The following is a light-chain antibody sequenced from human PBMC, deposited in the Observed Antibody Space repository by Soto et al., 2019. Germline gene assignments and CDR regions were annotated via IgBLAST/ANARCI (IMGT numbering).Light chain of an antibody. V-gene: IGKV1-39*01. J-gene: IGKJ1*01. Sequence: DIQMTQSPSSLSASVGDRVTISCRASQGISTYLNWYQQKPGRAPKLLIYGASTLQHGVPSRFSASGSGTEFTLTISSLQSEDFATYYCQQSSASKTFGQGTKVDI. CDR3: QQSSASKT. CDR1: QGISTY. CDR2: GAS.